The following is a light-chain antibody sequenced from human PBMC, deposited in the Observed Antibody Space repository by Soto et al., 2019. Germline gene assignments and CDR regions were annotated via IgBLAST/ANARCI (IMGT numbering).Light chain of an antibody. CDR3: RQRRNWHPA. CDR2: DAS. Sequence: EIVLTQSPATLSLSPGERATLSCRASQSVSNYLGWYQQKPGQAPRLLIYDASNRATGIPARFSGSGSGTDFTLTISSLEPEEFAVYYCRQRRNWHPAFGQGTRLEIK. CDR1: QSVSNY. J-gene: IGKJ5*01. V-gene: IGKV3-11*01.